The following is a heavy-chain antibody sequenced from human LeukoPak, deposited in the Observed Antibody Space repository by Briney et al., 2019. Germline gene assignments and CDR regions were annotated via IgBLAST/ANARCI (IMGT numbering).Heavy chain of an antibody. V-gene: IGHV1-69*06. CDR2: IIPIFGTA. D-gene: IGHD5-24*01. J-gene: IGHJ4*02. Sequence: ASVKVSCKASGGTFSSYAISWVRLAPGQGLEWMGGIIPIFGTANYAQKFQGRVTITADKSTSTAYMELSSLRSEDTAVYYCARGRRWLQLNPLDYWGQGTLVTVSS. CDR1: GGTFSSYA. CDR3: ARGRRWLQLNPLDY.